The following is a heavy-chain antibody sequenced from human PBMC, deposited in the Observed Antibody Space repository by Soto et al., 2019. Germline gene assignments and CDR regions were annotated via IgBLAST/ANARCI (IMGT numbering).Heavy chain of an antibody. V-gene: IGHV3-21*01. D-gene: IGHD3-22*01. CDR1: GFTFSSYS. CDR3: ARDPPGYYYDSSGYYPDY. Sequence: GSLRVSCAASGFTFSSYSMSWVRQAPGTGLEWVSSISSSSSYIYYADSVKGRFTTSRDNAKNSLYLQMNSLRAEDTAVYYCARDPPGYYYDSSGYYPDYWGQGTLVTVSS. J-gene: IGHJ4*02. CDR2: ISSSSSYI.